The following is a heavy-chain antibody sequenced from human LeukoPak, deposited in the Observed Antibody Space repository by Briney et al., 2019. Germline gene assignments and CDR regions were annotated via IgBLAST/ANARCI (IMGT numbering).Heavy chain of an antibody. CDR2: INPNSGGT. CDR1: GYTLTGDY. Sequence: ASVKLSCKASGYTLTGDYMHWVRQAPGQGHEWMGWINPNSGGTNYAQKFQGRVTMTRDTSISTAYMELSRLRSDDTAVYYCARGPLWSHGIYYYDGMDVWGQGTTVTVSS. D-gene: IGHD5-18*01. CDR3: ARGPLWSHGIYYYDGMDV. J-gene: IGHJ6*02. V-gene: IGHV1-2*02.